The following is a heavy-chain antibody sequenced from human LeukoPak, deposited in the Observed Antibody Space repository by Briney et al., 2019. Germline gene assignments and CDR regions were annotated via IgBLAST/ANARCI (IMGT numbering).Heavy chain of an antibody. CDR2: IKQDGSEK. Sequence: GGSLRLSCAPSGFTFSSYWMSWVRQAPGKGLEWVANIKQDGSEKYYVDSVKGRFTISRDNAKNSLYLQMNSLRAEDTAVYYCAREVGYCSSTSCRYYYYYGMDVWGQGTTVTVSS. J-gene: IGHJ6*02. CDR3: AREVGYCSSTSCRYYYYYGMDV. D-gene: IGHD2-2*01. V-gene: IGHV3-7*03. CDR1: GFTFSSYW.